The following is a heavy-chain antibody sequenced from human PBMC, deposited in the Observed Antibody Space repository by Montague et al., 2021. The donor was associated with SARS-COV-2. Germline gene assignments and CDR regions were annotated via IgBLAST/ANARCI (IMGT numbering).Heavy chain of an antibody. D-gene: IGHD3-10*01. CDR3: ARGTFYHGSVTNYVDAFDM. CDR2: AYYTGRS. CDR1: GGSITTNF. J-gene: IGHJ3*02. V-gene: IGHV4-59*01. Sequence: SETLSLTCTVSGGSITTNFWSWVRQPPGKGLEWVGYAYYTGRSNSSPSLQSRVFISVDTSKNQVSLKLHSVTAADTAIYYCARGTFYHGSVTNYVDAFDMWGRGTMVTVSS.